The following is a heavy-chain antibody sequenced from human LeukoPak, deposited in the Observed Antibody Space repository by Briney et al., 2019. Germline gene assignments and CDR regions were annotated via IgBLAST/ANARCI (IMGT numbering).Heavy chain of an antibody. CDR1: GGSITSGNYY. J-gene: IGHJ4*02. CDR2: VYYSGST. Sequence: SETLSLTCTVSGGSITSGNYYWGWIRQPPGKGLEWIRSVYYSGSTYYNPSLKSRITVSLDTSKNQFSLKVRSVTAADTAVYYCVRDKTFEVVNFFDCWGQGTLVTVSS. V-gene: IGHV4-39*07. CDR3: VRDKTFEVVNFFDC. D-gene: IGHD3-3*01.